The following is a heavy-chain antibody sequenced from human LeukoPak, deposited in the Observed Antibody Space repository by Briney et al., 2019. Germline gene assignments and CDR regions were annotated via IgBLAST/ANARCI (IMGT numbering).Heavy chain of an antibody. CDR1: GYTFTDYY. J-gene: IGHJ4*02. Sequence: ATVKISCKASGYTFTDYYMHWVQQAPGKGLEWMGLVDPEDGETIYAEKFQGRATITADTSTDTAYMELSSLRSEDTAVYYCATDGGYYDSSGYGYWGQGTLVTVSS. CDR3: ATDGGYYDSSGYGY. CDR2: VDPEDGET. D-gene: IGHD3-22*01. V-gene: IGHV1-69-2*01.